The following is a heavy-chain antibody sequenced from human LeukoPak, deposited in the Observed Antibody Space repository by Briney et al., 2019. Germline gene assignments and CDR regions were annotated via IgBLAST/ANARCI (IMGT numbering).Heavy chain of an antibody. CDR2: IYYSGST. V-gene: IGHV4-39*01. CDR3: ARHQLYGDALMYYYYYMDV. D-gene: IGHD4-17*01. J-gene: IGHJ6*03. CDR1: GGSISSSSYY. Sequence: PSETLSLTCTVSGGSISSSSYYWGWIRQPPGKGLEWIGSIYYSGSTYYNPSLKGRVTISVDTSKNQFSLKLSSVTAADTAVYYCARHQLYGDALMYYYYYMDVWGKGTTVTISS.